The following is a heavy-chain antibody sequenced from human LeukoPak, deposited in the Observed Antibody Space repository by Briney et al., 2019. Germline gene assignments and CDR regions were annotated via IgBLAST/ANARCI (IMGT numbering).Heavy chain of an antibody. CDR1: GGSIRSYY. Sequence: SETLSLTCTVSGGSIRSYYWSWIRQPAGKGLEWIGRIYTSGSTNYNPSLKSRVTMPVDTSKNQFSLKLSSVTAADTAVYYCARYDILTGHDYWGQGTLVTVSS. D-gene: IGHD3-9*01. J-gene: IGHJ4*02. CDR2: IYTSGST. CDR3: ARYDILTGHDY. V-gene: IGHV4-4*07.